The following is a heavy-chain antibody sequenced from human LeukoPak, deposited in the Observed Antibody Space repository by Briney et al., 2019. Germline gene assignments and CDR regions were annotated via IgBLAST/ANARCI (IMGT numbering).Heavy chain of an antibody. Sequence: ASVKVSCKASGYTFTGNYMHWVRQAPGQGLEWMGWINPNSGGTNYAQKFQGRVTMTRDTSISAAYMELSSLRSEDTAVYYCATLETYSGYDLWGQGTLVTVSS. D-gene: IGHD5-12*01. J-gene: IGHJ4*02. CDR2: INPNSGGT. CDR1: GYTFTGNY. CDR3: ATLETYSGYDL. V-gene: IGHV1-2*02.